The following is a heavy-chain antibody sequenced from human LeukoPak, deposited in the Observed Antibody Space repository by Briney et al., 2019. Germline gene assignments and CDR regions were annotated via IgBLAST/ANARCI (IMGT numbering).Heavy chain of an antibody. J-gene: IGHJ5*02. D-gene: IGHD2-8*01. CDR2: ISAYNGNT. CDR3: ARGGYCTNGVCYDGNWFDP. Sequence: ASVKVSCKASGYTFTSYGISWVRQAPGQGLEWMGWISAYNGNTNYAQKLQGRVTMTTDTSTSTAYMELRSLRSDDTAVYYCARGGYCTNGVCYDGNWFDPWGQGTLVTVSS. CDR1: GYTFTSYG. V-gene: IGHV1-18*01.